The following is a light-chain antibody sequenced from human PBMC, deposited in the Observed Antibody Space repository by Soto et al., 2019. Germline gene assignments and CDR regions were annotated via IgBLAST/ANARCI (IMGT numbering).Light chain of an antibody. J-gene: IGKJ1*01. CDR2: DAS. Sequence: DIQMTQSPSTLSASVGDSVTITCRASQSISTWLAWYQQKPGKAPNLLIYDASNLESGVPSRFSGSGSGTEFTLTISSLQPEDFATYYCLQHNSYPWTFGQGTKVDIK. CDR3: LQHNSYPWT. CDR1: QSISTW. V-gene: IGKV1-5*01.